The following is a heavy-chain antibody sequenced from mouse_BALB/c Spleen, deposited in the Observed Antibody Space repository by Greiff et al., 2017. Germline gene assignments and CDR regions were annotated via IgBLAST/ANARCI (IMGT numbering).Heavy chain of an antibody. Sequence: QVQLQQSGPELVKPGASVKISCKASGYAFSSSWLNWVKQRPGQGLEWIGRIYPGDGDTNYNGKFKGKATLTADKSSSTAYMQLSSLTSVDSAVYFCARPYDTLGYAMDYWGQGTSVTVSS. CDR2: IYPGDGDT. CDR3: ARPYDTLGYAMDY. CDR1: GYAFSSSW. J-gene: IGHJ4*01. D-gene: IGHD2-12*01. V-gene: IGHV1-82*01.